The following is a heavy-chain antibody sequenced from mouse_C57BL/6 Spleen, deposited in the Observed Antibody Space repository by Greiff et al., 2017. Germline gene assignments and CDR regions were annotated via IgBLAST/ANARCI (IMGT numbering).Heavy chain of an antibody. CDR1: GYTFTSYW. Sequence: QVHVKQPGAELVKPGASVKLSCKASGYTFTSYWMHWVKQRPGRGLEWIGRIDPNSGGTKYNEKFKSKATLTVDKPSSTAYMQLSSLTSEDSAVYYCAFYYGSSFVYAMDYWGQGTSVTVSS. J-gene: IGHJ4*01. CDR3: AFYYGSSFVYAMDY. D-gene: IGHD1-1*01. CDR2: IDPNSGGT. V-gene: IGHV1-72*01.